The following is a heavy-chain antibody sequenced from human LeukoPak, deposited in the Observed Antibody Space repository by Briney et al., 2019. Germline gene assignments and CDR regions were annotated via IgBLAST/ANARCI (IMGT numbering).Heavy chain of an antibody. CDR2: ISAYNGNT. CDR3: ARDSSGSYHRTLSIDY. CDR1: GYTFTSYG. V-gene: IGHV1-18*01. J-gene: IGHJ4*02. D-gene: IGHD1-26*01. Sequence: ASVKVSCKASGYTFTSYGISWVRQAPGQGLEWMGWISAYNGNTNYAQKLQGRVTMTTDTSTSTAYMELRSLRSDDTAVYYCARDSSGSYHRTLSIDYWGQGTLVTVSS.